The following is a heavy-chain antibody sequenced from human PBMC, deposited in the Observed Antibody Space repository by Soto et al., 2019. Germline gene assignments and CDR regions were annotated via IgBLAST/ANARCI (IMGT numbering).Heavy chain of an antibody. Sequence: PSETLSLTCTVSGASIRSTDYYWGRIRQAPGKGLEWIGYVYYTGSTYYNPSLMSRLTISVDTSKNQFSLKLTSVTAAETAVYYCVRTARQGAVAPHWFDRWGQGTQVTVSS. V-gene: IGHV4-30-4*01. CDR3: VRTARQGAVAPHWFDR. D-gene: IGHD2-21*02. CDR2: VYYTGST. CDR1: GASIRSTDYY. J-gene: IGHJ5*02.